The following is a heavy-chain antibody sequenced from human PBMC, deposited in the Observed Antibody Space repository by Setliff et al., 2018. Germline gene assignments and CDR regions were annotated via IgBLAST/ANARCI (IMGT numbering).Heavy chain of an antibody. CDR1: GASIGSGSHY. V-gene: IGHV4-61*02. Sequence: PSETLSLTCTVSGASIGSGSHYWSWIRQPAGRGLEWIGRIYTSGTTNYSPSLKSRVSISSDTSKNVISLKLNSVTAADTAVYYCSRLVRYCTTTTCQMVSGAEVWGQGTLVT. D-gene: IGHD2-8*01. CDR3: SRLVRYCTTTTCQMVSGAEV. J-gene: IGHJ4*02. CDR2: IYTSGTT.